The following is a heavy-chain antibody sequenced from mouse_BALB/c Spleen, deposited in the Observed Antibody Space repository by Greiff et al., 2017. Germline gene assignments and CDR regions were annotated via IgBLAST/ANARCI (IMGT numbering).Heavy chain of an antibody. CDR2: IDTSDSYT. Sequence: QVQLQQPGAELVMPGASVKMSCKASGYTFTDYWMHWVKQRPGQGLEWIGAIDTSDSYTSYNQKFKGKATLTVDESSSTAYMQLSSLTSEDSAVYYCARSYYGCLDYWGQGTTLTVSS. CDR3: ARSYYGCLDY. J-gene: IGHJ2*01. V-gene: IGHV1-69*01. CDR1: GYTFTDYW. D-gene: IGHD1-2*01.